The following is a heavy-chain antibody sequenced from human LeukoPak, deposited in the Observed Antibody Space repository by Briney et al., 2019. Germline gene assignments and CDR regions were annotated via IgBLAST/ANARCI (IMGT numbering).Heavy chain of an antibody. CDR1: GFTFDDYA. Sequence: GGSLRLSCAASGFTFDDYAMHWVRHAPGKGLEWVSGISWNSGSIGYADSVKGRFTISRDNAKNSLYLQMNSLRAEDTALYYCAKDYGDPRSGSYYYGMDVWGQGTTVTVSS. CDR2: ISWNSGSI. V-gene: IGHV3-9*01. CDR3: AKDYGDPRSGSYYYGMDV. D-gene: IGHD4-17*01. J-gene: IGHJ6*02.